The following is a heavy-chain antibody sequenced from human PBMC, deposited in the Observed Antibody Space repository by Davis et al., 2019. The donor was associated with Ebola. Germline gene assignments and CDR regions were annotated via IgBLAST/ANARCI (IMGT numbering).Heavy chain of an antibody. CDR1: GYTFTSYG. V-gene: IGHV1-18*01. CDR2: ISAYNGNT. Sequence: ASVKVSCKASGYTFTSYGISWVRQAPGQGLEWMGWISAYNGNTNYAQKFQGRVTITADKSTSTAYMELSSLRSEDTAVYYCARDRDITGTFDWGQGTLVTVSS. J-gene: IGHJ4*02. CDR3: ARDRDITGTFD. D-gene: IGHD1-7*01.